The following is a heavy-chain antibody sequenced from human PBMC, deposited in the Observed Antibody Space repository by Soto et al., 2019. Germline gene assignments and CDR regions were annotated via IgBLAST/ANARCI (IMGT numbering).Heavy chain of an antibody. V-gene: IGHV3-66*01. CDR2: IYSGGST. J-gene: IGHJ5*02. Sequence: EVQLVESGGGLVQPGGSLRLSCAASGFTVSSNYMSWVRQAPGKGLEWVSVIYSGGSTYYADSVKGRFTISRDNSKNTLYLQMNSLRAEDTAVYYCARMADSSGYSGWFDPWGQGTLVTVSS. D-gene: IGHD3-22*01. CDR3: ARMADSSGYSGWFDP. CDR1: GFTVSSNY.